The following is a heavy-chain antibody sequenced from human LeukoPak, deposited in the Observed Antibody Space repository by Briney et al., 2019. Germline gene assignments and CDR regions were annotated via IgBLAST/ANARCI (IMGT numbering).Heavy chain of an antibody. CDR2: IDSSGRIK. D-gene: IGHD6-19*01. Sequence: GGSLRLSCAASGFTFSSYEMKWVRQATGQGLEGVSYIDSSGRIKSYADSVRGTITISRDNAKHSLYLQMNSLRAEDTAVYYCAREEAGTFSAFDIWGQGTMVTVSS. V-gene: IGHV3-48*03. CDR1: GFTFSSYE. J-gene: IGHJ3*02. CDR3: AREEAGTFSAFDI.